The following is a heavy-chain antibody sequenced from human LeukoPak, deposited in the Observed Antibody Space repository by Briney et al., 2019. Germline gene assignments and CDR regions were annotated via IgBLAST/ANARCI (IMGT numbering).Heavy chain of an antibody. Sequence: GGSLRLACAASGFTFSSSWMTWVRQAPGKGLEWVANIKEDGSVKQYVDSMKGRFTISRDNAKNSLFLQMNSLGAEDTAVYYCARSVYWAFDMWGQGTMVTVSS. CDR2: IKEDGSVK. V-gene: IGHV3-7*01. D-gene: IGHD1-26*01. J-gene: IGHJ3*02. CDR1: GFTFSSSW. CDR3: ARSVYWAFDM.